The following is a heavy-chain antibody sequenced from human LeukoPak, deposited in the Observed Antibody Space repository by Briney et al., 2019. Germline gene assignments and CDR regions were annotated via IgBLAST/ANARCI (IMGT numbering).Heavy chain of an antibody. D-gene: IGHD2-15*01. CDR2: IYDSGST. V-gene: IGHV4-59*01. J-gene: IGHJ4*03. CDR1: GGSISSYY. CDR3: ARQSIGGSSLSYFDY. Sequence: SETLSLTCTVSGGSISSYYWSWIRQPPGKGLEWIGNIYDSGSTNYNPSLKSRVTISVDTSKNQCSLKLSSVTAADTAVYYCARQSIGGSSLSYFDYWGQGTLVNVSS.